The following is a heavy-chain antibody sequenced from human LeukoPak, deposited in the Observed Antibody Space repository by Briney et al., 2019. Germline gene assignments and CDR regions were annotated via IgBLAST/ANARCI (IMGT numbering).Heavy chain of an antibody. J-gene: IGHJ4*02. V-gene: IGHV4-34*01. D-gene: IGHD6-19*01. CDR1: GGSFSGYY. Sequence: SETLSLTCAVYGGSFSGYYWSWIRQPPGKGLEWIGEINHSGSTNYNPSLKSRVTISVDTSKNQFSLKLSSVTAADTAVYYCARGRGQWPATGNYFDYWGQGTLVTVSS. CDR2: INHSGST. CDR3: ARGRGQWPATGNYFDY.